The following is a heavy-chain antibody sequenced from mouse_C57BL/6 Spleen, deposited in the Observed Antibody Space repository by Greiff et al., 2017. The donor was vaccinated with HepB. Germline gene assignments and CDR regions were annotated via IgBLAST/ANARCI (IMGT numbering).Heavy chain of an antibody. CDR1: GFTFSDYG. Sequence: EVHLVESGGGLVKPGGSLKLSCAASGFTFSDYGMHWVRQAPEKGLEWVAYISSDSSTIYYADTVKGRFTISRDNAKNTLFLQMTSLRSEDTAMYYCARKEGYYYWFAYWGQGTLVTVSA. CDR2: ISSDSSTI. CDR3: ARKEGYYYWFAY. D-gene: IGHD2-3*01. J-gene: IGHJ3*01. V-gene: IGHV5-17*01.